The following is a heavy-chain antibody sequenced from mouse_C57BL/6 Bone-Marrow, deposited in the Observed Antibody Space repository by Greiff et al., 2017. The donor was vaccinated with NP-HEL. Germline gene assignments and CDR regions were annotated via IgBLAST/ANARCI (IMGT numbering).Heavy chain of an antibody. Sequence: RPGQGLEWIGWIYPGSGNTKYNEKFKGKATLTADTSSSTAYMQLSSLTSEDSAVYYCVIYYGNPFDYWGQGTTLTVSS. D-gene: IGHD2-1*01. CDR3: VIYYGNPFDY. V-gene: IGHV1-66*01. J-gene: IGHJ2*01. CDR2: IYPGSGNT.